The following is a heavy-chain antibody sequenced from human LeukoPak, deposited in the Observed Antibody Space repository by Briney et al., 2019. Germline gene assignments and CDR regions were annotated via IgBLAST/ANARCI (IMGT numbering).Heavy chain of an antibody. CDR1: GGSFSGYY. J-gene: IGHJ4*02. Sequence: PSETLSLTCAVYGGSFSGYYWSWIRQPPGKGLEWIGEINHSGSTNYNPSLKSRVTISVDTSKNQFSLKLSSVTAADTAVYYCARGQGYCSGGSCSKKLYYFDYWGQGTLVTVSS. CDR3: ARGQGYCSGGSCSKKLYYFDY. V-gene: IGHV4-34*01. D-gene: IGHD2-15*01. CDR2: INHSGST.